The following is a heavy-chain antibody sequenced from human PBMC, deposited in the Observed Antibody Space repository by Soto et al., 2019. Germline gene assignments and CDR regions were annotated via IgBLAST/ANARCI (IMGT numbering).Heavy chain of an antibody. Sequence: QVQLVESGGGVVQPGRSLRLSCAASGFTFSSYGMHWVRQAPGKGLEGVAVIWYDGSNKYYADSVKGRFTISRDNSKNTLYLQMNSLRAEDTAVHYCARDLDVVVPAAMPDYWGQGTLVTVSS. CDR1: GFTFSSYG. D-gene: IGHD2-2*01. V-gene: IGHV3-33*01. CDR2: IWYDGSNK. CDR3: ARDLDVVVPAAMPDY. J-gene: IGHJ4*02.